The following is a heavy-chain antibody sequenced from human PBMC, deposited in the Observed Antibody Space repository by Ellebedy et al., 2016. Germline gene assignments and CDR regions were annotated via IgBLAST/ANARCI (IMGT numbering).Heavy chain of an antibody. V-gene: IGHV4-59*01. J-gene: IGHJ4*02. CDR3: ARGGDGYNPPFDY. CDR1: GGSISSYY. D-gene: IGHD5-24*01. Sequence: SETLSLTCTVSGGSISSYYWSWIRQPPGKGLEWIGYIYYSGSTNYNPSLKSRVTISVDTSKNQFSLKLSSVTAADTAVYYCARGGDGYNPPFDYWGQGTLVTVSS. CDR2: IYYSGST.